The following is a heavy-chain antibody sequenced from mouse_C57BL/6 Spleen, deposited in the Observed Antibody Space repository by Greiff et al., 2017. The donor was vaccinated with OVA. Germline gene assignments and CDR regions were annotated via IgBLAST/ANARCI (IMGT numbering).Heavy chain of an antibody. CDR1: GYTFTSYW. Sequence: QVQLQQPGAELVKPGASVKLSCKASGYTFTSYWMHWVQQRPGRGLEWIGRIDPNSGGTKYTEQFKRKATPTVAKPSSTAYMQLSSLASEDSAVYYCAREDYDFAWFAYWGQGSLVTVSA. D-gene: IGHD2-4*01. CDR2: IDPNSGGT. J-gene: IGHJ3*01. V-gene: IGHV1-72*01. CDR3: AREDYDFAWFAY.